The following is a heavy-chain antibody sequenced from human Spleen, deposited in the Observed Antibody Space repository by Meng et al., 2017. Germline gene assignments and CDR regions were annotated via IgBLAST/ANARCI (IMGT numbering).Heavy chain of an antibody. CDR2: FSYGGDGT. J-gene: IGHJ4*02. CDR3: AKGYSSIWVNLDY. V-gene: IGHV3-23*01. D-gene: IGHD6-19*01. Sequence: EVQLLESGGGLVQPGGSLRLSCAASGFTFRSYAMSWVRQAPGKGLEWVSTFSYGGDGTYYAESVKGRFTISRDNSKNTLYLQMNSLRAEDTAVYYCAKGYSSIWVNLDYWGQGILVTVSS. CDR1: GFTFRSYA.